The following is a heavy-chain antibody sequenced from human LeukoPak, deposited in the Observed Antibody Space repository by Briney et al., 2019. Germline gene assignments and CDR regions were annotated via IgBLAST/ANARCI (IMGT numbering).Heavy chain of an antibody. D-gene: IGHD1-26*01. Sequence: SETLSLTCSVSGGSLTAFYWSWIAQPAGQGLEWSGGIYTSGKTNYNPSLQSRATMSLDASKNHFSLKLTSVTAADTAVYCCARTFSESYYYYGMDVWGQGTRVTVSS. CDR1: GGSLTAFY. CDR2: IYTSGKT. CDR3: ARTFSESYYYYGMDV. V-gene: IGHV4-4*07. J-gene: IGHJ6*02.